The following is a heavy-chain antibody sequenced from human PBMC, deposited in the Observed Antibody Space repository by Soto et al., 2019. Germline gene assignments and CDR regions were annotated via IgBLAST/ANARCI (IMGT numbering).Heavy chain of an antibody. CDR2: ISTDGSIT. CDR1: GLIFSNYR. Sequence: GGSLRLSCAASGLIFSNYRIHWVRQAPGKGLVWFSCISTDGSITNYADSVKGRFTVSRDNAKNTLYLQMNSLRAEDTALYYCARDTDGLHYWGQGTMVTVSS. V-gene: IGHV3-74*01. CDR3: ARDTDGLHY. J-gene: IGHJ4*02.